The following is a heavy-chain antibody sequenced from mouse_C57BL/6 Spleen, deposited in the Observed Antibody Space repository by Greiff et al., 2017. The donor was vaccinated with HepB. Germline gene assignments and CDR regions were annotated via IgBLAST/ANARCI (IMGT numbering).Heavy chain of an antibody. CDR1: GFSLSTFGMG. CDR3: ARIRSPITTVVRYYAMDY. D-gene: IGHD1-1*01. V-gene: IGHV8-8*01. CDR2: IWWDDDK. Sequence: ESGPGILQPSQTLSLTCSFSGFSLSTFGMGVGWIRQPSGKGLEWLAHIWWDDDKYYNPALKSRLTISKDTSKNQVFLKIANVDTADTATYYGARIRSPITTVVRYYAMDYWGQGTSVTVSS. J-gene: IGHJ4*01.